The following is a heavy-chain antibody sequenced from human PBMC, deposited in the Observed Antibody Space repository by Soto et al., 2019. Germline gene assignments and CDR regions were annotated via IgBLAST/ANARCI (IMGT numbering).Heavy chain of an antibody. D-gene: IGHD6-6*01. J-gene: IGHJ4*02. V-gene: IGHV3-30*18. CDR2: MSYDGSNQ. CDR3: AKGGWYTSSSRSDC. CDR1: GFTLSSDD. Sequence: GGSLRLSCAASGFTLSSDDMHWVRQAPGKGLEWVAVMSYDGSNQYYADSVKGRFTISRDNSKSTLYLQMNSLRTEDTAVYYCAKGGWYTSSSRSDCWGQGTLVTVSS.